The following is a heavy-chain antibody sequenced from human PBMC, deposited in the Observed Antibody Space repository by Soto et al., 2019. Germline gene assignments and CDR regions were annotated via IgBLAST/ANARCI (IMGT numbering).Heavy chain of an antibody. CDR2: IKHDTSEA. CDR3: ARDGLLFSRPYRPPSSDY. Sequence: GSLKLSYAASGFKSSNVLLSWVRQAPGKGLEWVGNIKHDTSEAHYADSVKGRFTITRDNIKNFLFLQMNGLRADDTDSYYYARDGLLFSRPYRPPSSDYWGLGT. CDR1: GFKSSNVL. J-gene: IGHJ4*02. V-gene: IGHV3-7*03. D-gene: IGHD3-16*02.